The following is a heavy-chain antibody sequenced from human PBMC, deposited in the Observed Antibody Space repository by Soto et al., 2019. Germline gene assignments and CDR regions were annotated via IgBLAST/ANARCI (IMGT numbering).Heavy chain of an antibody. V-gene: IGHV1-58*01. J-gene: IGHJ4*02. CDR2: IVVGSGNT. Sequence: SVKVSCKASGFTFTSSAVQWVRQARGQRLEWIGWIVVGSGNTNYAQKFQERVTITRDMSTSTAYMELSSLRSEDTAVYYCAAGPSGYYDFWSGSHLWGQGTLVTVPS. D-gene: IGHD3-3*01. CDR1: GFTFTSSA. CDR3: AAGPSGYYDFWSGSHL.